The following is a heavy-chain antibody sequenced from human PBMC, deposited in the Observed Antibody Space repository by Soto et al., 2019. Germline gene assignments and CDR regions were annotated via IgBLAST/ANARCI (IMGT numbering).Heavy chain of an antibody. V-gene: IGHV3-30-3*01. CDR1: GFTFGNYA. J-gene: IGHJ4*02. CDR3: ARDQPDY. Sequence: VQLVESGGGLVQPGRSLRLSCESSGFTFGNYAMHWVRQAPGKGLEWVAVISYDGTKKYYADSVEGRFTISRDNSKNTVYLQISGLRTDDTALYYCARDQPDYRGQGTLVIVSS. CDR2: ISYDGTKK.